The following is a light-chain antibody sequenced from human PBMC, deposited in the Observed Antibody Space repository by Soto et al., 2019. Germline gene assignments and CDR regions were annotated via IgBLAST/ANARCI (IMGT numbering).Light chain of an antibody. Sequence: DIQMTQSPSSLSASVGDRVTITCRASQSIRSSLNWYQQKPGKAPKFLIHAASSLQSGVPSRFSGSGSGTDFTLTISSLQTEDFATYYCQQSYSTPQTFGQGPKVDIK. CDR2: AAS. V-gene: IGKV1-39*01. CDR1: QSIRSS. CDR3: QQSYSTPQT. J-gene: IGKJ1*01.